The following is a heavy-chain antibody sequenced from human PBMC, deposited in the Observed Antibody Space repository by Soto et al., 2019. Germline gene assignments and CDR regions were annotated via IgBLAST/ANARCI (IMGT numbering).Heavy chain of an antibody. CDR1: GGSISSYY. D-gene: IGHD3-3*01. Sequence: SETLSLTCTVSGGSISSYYWSWIRQPPGKGLEWIGYIYYSGSTNYNPSLKSRVTISVDTSKNQFSLKLSSVTAADTAVYYCARLAVGYDFWTSDYYYYYGMDVWGQGTTVTVYS. V-gene: IGHV4-59*01. CDR2: IYYSGST. CDR3: ARLAVGYDFWTSDYYYYYGMDV. J-gene: IGHJ6*02.